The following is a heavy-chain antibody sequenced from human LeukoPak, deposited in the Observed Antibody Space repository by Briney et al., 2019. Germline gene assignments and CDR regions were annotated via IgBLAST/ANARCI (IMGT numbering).Heavy chain of an antibody. J-gene: IGHJ6*03. V-gene: IGHV3-48*01. CDR2: ISSSSSTI. CDR3: ARVCVAVVIQYYYYYMDV. D-gene: IGHD4-23*01. CDR1: GFTFCSYS. Sequence: GGSLRLSXAASGFTFCSYSMNWVRQTPGKGLEWLSYISSSSSTIYYADSVKGRFTISRDNAKNSLYLQMNSLRAEDTAVYYCARVCVAVVIQYYYYYMDVWGEGTTVTVSS.